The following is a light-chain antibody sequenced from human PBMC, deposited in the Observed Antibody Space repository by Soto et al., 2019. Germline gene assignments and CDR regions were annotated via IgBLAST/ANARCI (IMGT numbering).Light chain of an antibody. CDR1: QSISSW. V-gene: IGKV1-5*03. Sequence: DIQMTQSPSTLSASVGDRVTITCRASQSISSWLAWYQQKPGKAPKLLIYKASSLESGVQSRFSGSGSGTEFTLTISSLQPDDFATYYCKQHNSYSWTFGQGTKVDIK. CDR2: KAS. CDR3: KQHNSYSWT. J-gene: IGKJ1*01.